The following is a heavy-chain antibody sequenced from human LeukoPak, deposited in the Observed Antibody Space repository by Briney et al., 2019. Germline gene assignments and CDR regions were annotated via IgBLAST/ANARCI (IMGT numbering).Heavy chain of an antibody. CDR2: ICYSGST. CDR1: GVSISSGDYY. CDR3: ARATTVTELDY. D-gene: IGHD4-17*01. V-gene: IGHV4-30-4*01. J-gene: IGHJ4*02. Sequence: SETLSLTCTVSGVSISSGDYYWSWIRQPPGKGLEWIGYICYSGSTYYNPSLKSRVTISVDTSKNQFSLKLSSVTAADTAVYYCARATTVTELDYWGQGTLVIVSS.